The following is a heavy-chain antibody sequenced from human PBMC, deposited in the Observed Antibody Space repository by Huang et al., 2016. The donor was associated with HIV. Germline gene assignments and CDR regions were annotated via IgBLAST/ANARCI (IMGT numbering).Heavy chain of an antibody. CDR1: GFTFSSYA. J-gene: IGHJ6*03. CDR2: IGFDGSNQ. CDR3: AKSDSWAYYYYMDV. V-gene: IGHV3-30*02. Sequence: QVQLVESGGGVVQPGGSLRLSCAASGFTFSSYAMHWVRQAPGKGLEWVALIGFDGSNQYYADSVKGRFNISRDNSKNTLYLQVNSLRAEDTALYYCAKSDSWAYYYYMDVWGKGTTVTVSS. D-gene: IGHD2-15*01.